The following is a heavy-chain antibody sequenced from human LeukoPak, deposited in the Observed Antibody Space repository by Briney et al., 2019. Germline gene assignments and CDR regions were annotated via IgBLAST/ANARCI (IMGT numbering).Heavy chain of an antibody. J-gene: IGHJ5*02. Sequence: SETLSLTCSVSGGSISTSSYYWGWIRQPPGKGLEWIGDIYYSGSTYYNPSLKSRVTISVDTSKNQFSLKLSSVTAADTAVYYCVTVLAGMTYLNWFDLWGQGTLVIVSS. CDR1: GGSISTSSYY. V-gene: IGHV4-39*01. D-gene: IGHD2-2*01. CDR2: IYYSGST. CDR3: VTVLAGMTYLNWFDL.